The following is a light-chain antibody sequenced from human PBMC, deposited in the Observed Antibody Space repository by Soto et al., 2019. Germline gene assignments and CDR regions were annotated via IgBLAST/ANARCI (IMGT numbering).Light chain of an antibody. CDR1: ALPKQY. J-gene: IGLJ2*01. Sequence: SYELTQSPSVSVSPGQTARITCSGDALPKQYAYWYQQKPGQAPVSVIYKDSERPSGIPERFSGSSSGTTVTLTISGVQAEDEADYYCQSADSSGTYVLFGGGTKLTVL. CDR3: QSADSSGTYVL. V-gene: IGLV3-25*03. CDR2: KDS.